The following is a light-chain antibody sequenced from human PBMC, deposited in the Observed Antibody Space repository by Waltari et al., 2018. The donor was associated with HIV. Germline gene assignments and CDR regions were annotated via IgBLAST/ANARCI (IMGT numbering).Light chain of an antibody. CDR1: RSNVGNNY. CDR3: SAWDDSLYSRV. Sequence: QSVLAQPPSASGTPGQTVTISCSGTRSNVGNNYVYWYQHLPGTAHNLLIYRNTQRTSGVPDRFFGSKSGTSASLAISGLRSEDESDYYCSAWDDSLYSRVFGGGTKLTVL. J-gene: IGLJ3*02. V-gene: IGLV1-47*01. CDR2: RNT.